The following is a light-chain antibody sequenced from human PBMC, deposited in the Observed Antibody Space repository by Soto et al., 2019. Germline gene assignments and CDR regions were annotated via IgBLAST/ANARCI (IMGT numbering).Light chain of an antibody. CDR2: HAS. J-gene: IGKJ4*01. CDR1: QSINTN. Sequence: EIVMTQSPATLSLSSGERATLSCRASQSINTNLAWYQQSPGRAPRLFIYHASTRATGIPDRFSGSGSGTEFTLTISSLQSEDFAVYYCHQYTGWPFTFGGGTKVEIE. V-gene: IGKV3-15*01. CDR3: HQYTGWPFT.